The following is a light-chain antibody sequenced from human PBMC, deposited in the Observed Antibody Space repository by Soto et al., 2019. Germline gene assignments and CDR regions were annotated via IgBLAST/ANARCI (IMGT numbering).Light chain of an antibody. CDR1: SSDVGGYNL. Sequence: QSALTQPDSVSGSPGQSITISCTGTSSDVGGYNLVSWYQQQPDKAPKLMIFDGKLRPSGVSNRYSGSKFGNTSSLTISRLHAEDEGDYYCCSYAGSSTLVFGTGTKGTVL. J-gene: IGLJ1*01. CDR2: DGK. CDR3: CSYAGSSTLV. V-gene: IGLV2-23*01.